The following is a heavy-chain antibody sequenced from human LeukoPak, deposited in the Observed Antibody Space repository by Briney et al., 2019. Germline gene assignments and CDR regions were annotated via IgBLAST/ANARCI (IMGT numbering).Heavy chain of an antibody. CDR2: TYTSGST. Sequence: SETLSLTCTVSGDSISRYYWSWIRQPAGKGLEWIGRTYTSGSTNYNPSLKSRVTMSVDTSKNQFSLKLSSVTAADTAVYYCAKSIVAAANWFDPWGQGTLVTVPS. V-gene: IGHV4-4*07. CDR3: AKSIVAAANWFDP. D-gene: IGHD6-13*01. CDR1: GDSISRYY. J-gene: IGHJ5*02.